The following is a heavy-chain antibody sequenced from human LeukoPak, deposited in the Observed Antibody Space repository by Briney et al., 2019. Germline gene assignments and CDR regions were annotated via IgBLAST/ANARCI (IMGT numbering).Heavy chain of an antibody. CDR1: GFTFSSYS. Sequence: GGSLRLPCAASGFTFSSYSMNWVRQAPGKGLEWVSYISSSSSTIYYADSVKGRFTISRDNAKNSLYLQMNSLRAEDTAVYYCARDPYYYDSSGYYRDYWGQGTLVTVSS. V-gene: IGHV3-48*01. CDR3: ARDPYYYDSSGYYRDY. J-gene: IGHJ4*02. CDR2: ISSSSSTI. D-gene: IGHD3-22*01.